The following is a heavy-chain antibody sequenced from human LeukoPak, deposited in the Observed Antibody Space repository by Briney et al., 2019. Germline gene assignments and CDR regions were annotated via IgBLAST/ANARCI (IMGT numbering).Heavy chain of an antibody. CDR2: ISSSSSYI. Sequence: PGGSLRLSCAASGFTFSSYSMNWVRQAPGKGLEWVSSISSSSSYIYYADSVKGRFTISRDNAKNSLYLQMNSLRAGDTAVYYCARAPSAEDTFDIWGQGTMVTVSS. V-gene: IGHV3-21*01. CDR3: ARAPSAEDTFDI. CDR1: GFTFSSYS. D-gene: IGHD1-26*01. J-gene: IGHJ3*02.